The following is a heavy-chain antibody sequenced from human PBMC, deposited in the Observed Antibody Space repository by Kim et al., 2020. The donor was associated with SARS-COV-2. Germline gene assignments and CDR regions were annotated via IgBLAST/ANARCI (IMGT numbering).Heavy chain of an antibody. D-gene: IGHD3-10*01. Sequence: SETLSLTCTVSGGSISSSSYYWGWIRQPPGKGLEWIGSIYYSGSTYYNPSLKSRVTISVDTSKNQFSLKLSSVTAADTAVYYCARRGASLWFGELFFDYWGQGTLVTVSS. CDR3: ARRGASLWFGELFFDY. J-gene: IGHJ4*02. CDR2: IYYSGST. V-gene: IGHV4-39*01. CDR1: GGSISSSSYY.